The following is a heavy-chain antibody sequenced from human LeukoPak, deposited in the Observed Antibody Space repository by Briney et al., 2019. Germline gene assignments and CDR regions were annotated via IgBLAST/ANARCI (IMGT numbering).Heavy chain of an antibody. Sequence: ASVKVSCKASGYTLASYYMHWVRQAPGQGLEWMGIINPSGGSTSYAQKLQGRVTMTRDTSTSTVYMELSSLRSEDTAVYYCARDLRGYSYYYGMDVWGQGTPVTVSS. J-gene: IGHJ6*02. CDR3: ARDLRGYSYYYGMDV. D-gene: IGHD5-12*01. V-gene: IGHV1-46*01. CDR2: INPSGGST. CDR1: GYTLASYY.